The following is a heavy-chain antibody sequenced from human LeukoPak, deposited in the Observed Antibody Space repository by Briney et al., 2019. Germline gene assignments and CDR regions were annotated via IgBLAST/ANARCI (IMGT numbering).Heavy chain of an antibody. J-gene: IGHJ4*02. V-gene: IGHV3-23*01. CDR1: GFTFSSYA. Sequence: PGGSLRLSCAASGFTFSSYAMSWVRQAPGKGLEWVSAITSGGGSTYYADSVKGRFTISRDNSKNTLYLQMNSLRAEDTAVYYCAKRFRNMVTTFDYWGQGTLVTVSS. CDR2: ITSGGGST. CDR3: AKRFRNMVTTFDY. D-gene: IGHD2-21*02.